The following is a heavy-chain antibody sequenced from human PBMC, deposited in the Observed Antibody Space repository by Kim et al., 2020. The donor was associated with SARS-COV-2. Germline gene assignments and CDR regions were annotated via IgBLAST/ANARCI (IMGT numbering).Heavy chain of an antibody. J-gene: IGHJ6*02. D-gene: IGHD5-12*01. CDR1: GFTFSNAW. Sequence: GGSLRLSCAASGFTFSNAWMSWVRQAPGKGLEWVGRIKSKTDGGTTDYAAPVKGRFTISRDDSKNTLYLQMNSLKTEDTAVYYCTTGSSHGYHATDYYYYGMDVWGQGTTVTVSS. CDR3: TTGSSHGYHATDYYYYGMDV. CDR2: IKSKTDGGTT. V-gene: IGHV3-15*01.